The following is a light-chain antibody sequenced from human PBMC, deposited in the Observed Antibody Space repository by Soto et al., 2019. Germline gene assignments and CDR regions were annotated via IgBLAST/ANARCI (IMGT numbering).Light chain of an antibody. J-gene: IGKJ4*01. CDR3: QQYRSSPLT. CDR2: GAS. CDR1: QSVTSSY. Sequence: EIVLTQSPGTLSLSPGERATLSCRASQSVTSSYLAWYQQKPGQAPRLLIYGASSRATGIPDRFSGSGSGTEFTLTISRLEPEDFALYYCQQYRSSPLTFGGGTKVEIK. V-gene: IGKV3-20*01.